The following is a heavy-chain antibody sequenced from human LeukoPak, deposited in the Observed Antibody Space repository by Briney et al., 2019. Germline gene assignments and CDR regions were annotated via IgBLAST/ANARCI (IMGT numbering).Heavy chain of an antibody. D-gene: IGHD3-10*01. CDR3: ARVPGE. CDR2: IYPSGST. CDR1: GGSISSGSYY. J-gene: IGHJ4*02. V-gene: IGHV4-61*02. Sequence: TLSLTCTVSGGSISSGSYYWSWIRQPAGKGLEWLGRIYPSGSTNYNPSLKSRVTISVDTSKNQFSLKLTSVTAADTAVYYCARVPGEWGQGTLVTVSS.